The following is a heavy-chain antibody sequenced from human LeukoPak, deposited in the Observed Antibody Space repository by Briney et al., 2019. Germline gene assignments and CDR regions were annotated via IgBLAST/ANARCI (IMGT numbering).Heavy chain of an antibody. D-gene: IGHD2-15*01. Sequence: SETLSLTCAVYGGSFSGYYWSWIRQPPGKGLEWIGEINHSGSTNYNPSLKSRVTISVDTSKNQFSLELSSVTAADTAVYYCSGYDCSGGSCYRYYYYGMDVWGQGTTVTVSS. CDR2: INHSGST. CDR3: SGYDCSGGSCYRYYYYGMDV. J-gene: IGHJ6*02. CDR1: GGSFSGYY. V-gene: IGHV4-34*01.